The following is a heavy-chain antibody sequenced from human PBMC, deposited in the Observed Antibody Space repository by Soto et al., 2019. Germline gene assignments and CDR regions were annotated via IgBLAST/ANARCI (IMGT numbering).Heavy chain of an antibody. CDR2: IIPIFGTA. CDR1: GGTFSSYA. J-gene: IGHJ4*02. D-gene: IGHD3-10*01. V-gene: IGHV1-69*13. CDR3: ATTDYGSVSYYFVY. Sequence: ASVKVPCKASGGTFSSYAINWVRQAPGQGLDWMGGIIPIFGTANYAQKFQGRVKINPDESTSPAYMELNSLRSEDTAVYYCATTDYGSVSYYFVYLGQGTPV.